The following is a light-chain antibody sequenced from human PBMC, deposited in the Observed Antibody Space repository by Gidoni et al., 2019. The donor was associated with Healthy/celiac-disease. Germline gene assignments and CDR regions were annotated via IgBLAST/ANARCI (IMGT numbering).Light chain of an antibody. Sequence: DIQLTQSPSFLSASVGDRVTITCRASPGISSYLAWYQQKPGKDPKLLIYAASTLQSGVPSRFSGSGSGTEFTLTISSLQPEDFATYYCQQLNSYPPGVTFGPGTKVDIK. CDR3: QQLNSYPPGVT. CDR1: PGISSY. J-gene: IGKJ3*01. CDR2: AAS. V-gene: IGKV1-9*01.